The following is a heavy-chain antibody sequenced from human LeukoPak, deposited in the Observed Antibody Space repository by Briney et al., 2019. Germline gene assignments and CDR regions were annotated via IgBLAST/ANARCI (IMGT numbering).Heavy chain of an antibody. CDR1: GYTFTDYY. CDR3: TRGYFYYMDV. V-gene: IGHV1-2*06. Sequence: ASVKVSCKASGYTFTDYYLHWVRQAPGHGLEWMGRISPKSGGTNYAQKFQGRVTVTRDTSISTAYMELSRLRYDDTAVYYCTRGYFYYMDVWEKGTTVTVSS. CDR2: ISPKSGGT. J-gene: IGHJ6*03.